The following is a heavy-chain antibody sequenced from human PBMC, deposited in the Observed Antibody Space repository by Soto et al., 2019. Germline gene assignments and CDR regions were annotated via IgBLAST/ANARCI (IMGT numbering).Heavy chain of an antibody. D-gene: IGHD3-10*01. CDR3: ARGMVRGVTSFWFDP. Sequence: QVQLQESGPGLVKPSETLSLTCTVSGGSISSYYWSWIRQPAGKGLEWIGRIYTSGSTNYNPSLKSRVTMSVDTSKNQFSLKLSSVTAADTAVYYCARGMVRGVTSFWFDPWGQGTLLTVSS. CDR1: GGSISSYY. J-gene: IGHJ5*02. V-gene: IGHV4-4*07. CDR2: IYTSGST.